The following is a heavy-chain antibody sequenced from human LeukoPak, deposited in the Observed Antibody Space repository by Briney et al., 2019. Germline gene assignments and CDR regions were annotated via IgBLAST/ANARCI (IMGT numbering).Heavy chain of an antibody. D-gene: IGHD6-6*01. V-gene: IGHV3-23*01. J-gene: IGHJ4*02. Sequence: LTGRSLRLSCAASALSFTSYAMSCVRQAAGKWLGWISAISDTGGSTYHADSVKGRFTISRDNSKNTLYLQMNSLRAEDTAIYYCAKGSSSSRPYYFDHWAPGTLVTVS. CDR2: ISDTGGST. CDR3: AKGSSSSRPYYFDH. CDR1: ALSFTSYA.